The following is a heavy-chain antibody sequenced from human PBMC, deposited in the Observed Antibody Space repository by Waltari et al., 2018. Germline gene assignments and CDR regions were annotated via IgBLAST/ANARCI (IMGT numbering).Heavy chain of an antibody. V-gene: IGHV4-34*01. CDR1: GGSFSGSS. CDR3: ARGGLGYCSSTSCPLGY. D-gene: IGHD2-2*01. J-gene: IGHJ4*02. CDR2: INHSGSH. Sequence: QVQLQQWVAGLLKPSETLSLTCAVYGGSFSGSSWSWIRQPPGKGMAWVGEINHSGSHNYNPSLKSRVTISVDTSKNQFSLKLSSVTAADTAVYYCARGGLGYCSSTSCPLGYWGQGTLVTVSS.